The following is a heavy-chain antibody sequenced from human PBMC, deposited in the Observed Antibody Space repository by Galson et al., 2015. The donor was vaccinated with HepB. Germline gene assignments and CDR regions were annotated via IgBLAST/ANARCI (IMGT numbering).Heavy chain of an antibody. J-gene: IGHJ4*02. CDR1: GDSVSSNSAA. Sequence: CAISGDSVSSNSAAWNWIRQSPSRGLEWLGRTYYRSKWYNDYAVSVKSRITINPDTSKNQFSLQLNSVTPEDTAVYYCARDYYGSGSYYNEETAFDYWGQGTLVTVSS. V-gene: IGHV6-1*01. D-gene: IGHD3-10*01. CDR3: ARDYYGSGSYYNEETAFDY. CDR2: TYYRSKWYN.